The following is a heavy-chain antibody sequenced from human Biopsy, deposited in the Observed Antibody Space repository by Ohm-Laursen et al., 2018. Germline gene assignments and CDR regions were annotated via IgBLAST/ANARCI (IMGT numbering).Heavy chain of an antibody. CDR1: GDSINSSY. Sequence: SETLSLTCPVSGDSINSSYWSWIRQAPGKGLEWIGFISNSGNTNYNPSLKSRVTISADTSKNQFSLKLGSVTVADTAVFYCARQGSGGRSFDYWGQGSLVTVSS. CDR3: ARQGSGGRSFDY. J-gene: IGHJ4*02. CDR2: ISNSGNT. V-gene: IGHV4-59*08. D-gene: IGHD2-15*01.